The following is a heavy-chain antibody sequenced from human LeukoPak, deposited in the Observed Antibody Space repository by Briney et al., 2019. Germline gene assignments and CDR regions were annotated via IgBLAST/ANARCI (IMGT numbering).Heavy chain of an antibody. CDR3: ARDLSPKVGATHH. CDR1: GYTFTGYY. Sequence: ASVKVSCKASGYTFTGYYMHWVRQAPGQGLEWMGWINPNSGGTNCAQKFQGRVTMTRDTSISTAYMELSRLRSDDTAVYYCARDLSPKVGATHHWGQGTLVTVSS. J-gene: IGHJ4*02. V-gene: IGHV1-2*02. D-gene: IGHD1-26*01. CDR2: INPNSGGT.